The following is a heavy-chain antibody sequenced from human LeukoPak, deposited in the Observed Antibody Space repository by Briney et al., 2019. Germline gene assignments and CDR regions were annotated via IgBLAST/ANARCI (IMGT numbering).Heavy chain of an antibody. CDR1: GDSVSSNSAA. D-gene: IGHD3-10*01. Sequence: SQTLSLTCAISGDSVSSNSAAWNWIRQSPSRGLEWLGRTYYRSKWHNDYAVSVKSRITINPDTSKNQFSLQLNSVTPEDTAVYYCARDVLLWFGEPARFDPWGQGTLVTVSS. V-gene: IGHV6-1*01. J-gene: IGHJ5*02. CDR2: TYYRSKWHN. CDR3: ARDVLLWFGEPARFDP.